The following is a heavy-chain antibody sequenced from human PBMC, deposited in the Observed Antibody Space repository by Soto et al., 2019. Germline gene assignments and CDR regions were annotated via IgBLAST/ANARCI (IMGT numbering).Heavy chain of an antibody. CDR3: ARGPSCGGDCYLFDY. CDR1: GYTFTSYY. J-gene: IGHJ4*02. D-gene: IGHD2-21*02. V-gene: IGHV1-46*01. CDR2: INPGGGRT. Sequence: ASVKVSCEASGYTFTSYYMHWVRQAPGQGLEWVAMINPGGGRTNYAQMFQGRVTLTRDTSTGTVDMELSSLTSDDTAVYYCARGPSCGGDCYLFDYWGQGSLVTVSS.